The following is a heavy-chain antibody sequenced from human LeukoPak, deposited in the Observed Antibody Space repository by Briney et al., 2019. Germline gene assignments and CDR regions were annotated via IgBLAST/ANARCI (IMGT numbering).Heavy chain of an antibody. Sequence: SETLSLTCTVSGGSISSYYWSWIRQPPGKGLEWIGYIYYSGSTNYNPSLKSRVTISVDTSKNQFSLKLSSVTAADTAVYYCARDAPYGSKPIYYFDYWGQGTLVTVSS. D-gene: IGHD4-23*01. J-gene: IGHJ4*02. CDR3: ARDAPYGSKPIYYFDY. CDR2: IYYSGST. CDR1: GGSISSYY. V-gene: IGHV4-59*01.